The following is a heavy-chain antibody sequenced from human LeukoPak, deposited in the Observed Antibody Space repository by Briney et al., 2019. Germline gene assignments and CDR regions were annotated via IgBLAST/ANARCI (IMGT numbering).Heavy chain of an antibody. Sequence: GGSLRLSCAASGFTFSTYGMHWVRQAPGKGLEWVAFIRYDGNNKYYADSVKGRFTISRDNSKNTLYLQMNSLRAEDTAVYYCAKDRDSGSYNGYWGQGTLVTVSS. CDR2: IRYDGNNK. J-gene: IGHJ4*02. CDR1: GFTFSTYG. CDR3: AKDRDSGSYNGY. D-gene: IGHD1-26*01. V-gene: IGHV3-30*02.